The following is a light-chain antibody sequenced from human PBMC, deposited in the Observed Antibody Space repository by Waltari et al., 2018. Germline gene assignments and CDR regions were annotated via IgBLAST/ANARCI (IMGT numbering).Light chain of an antibody. CDR3: QQYGTFWT. CDR1: QSVTCTS. CDR2: ATS. J-gene: IGKJ1*01. V-gene: IGKV3-20*01. Sequence: EIVLTQSPGTLSLSPGERATLSCRASQSVTCTSFAWFQQKPGQPPRLLIYATSRRATGIPDRFSGSGSGTDFTLTISRLEPEDCAVYYCQQYGTFWTFGQGSKVEMK.